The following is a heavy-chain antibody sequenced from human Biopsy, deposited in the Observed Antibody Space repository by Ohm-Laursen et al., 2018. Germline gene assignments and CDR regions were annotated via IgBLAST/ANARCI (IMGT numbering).Heavy chain of an antibody. CDR2: IKEDGSEI. V-gene: IGHV3-7*01. D-gene: IGHD5-18*01. CDR3: ARGYSV. J-gene: IGHJ4*02. Sequence: SLRLSCAASGSTFSDAWMSWVRRAPGKGLEWVATIKEDGSEIKYVASVKGRFTISRDNTESSLYLQMNNLTAEDTAVYYCARGYSVWGQGTLVTVSS. CDR1: GSTFSDAW.